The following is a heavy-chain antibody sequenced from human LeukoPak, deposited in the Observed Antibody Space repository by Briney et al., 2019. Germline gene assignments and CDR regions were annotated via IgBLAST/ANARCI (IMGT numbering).Heavy chain of an antibody. CDR3: ARLYGITIFGVVISDAFDI. CDR1: GASFSGYY. J-gene: IGHJ3*02. CDR2: IILSGST. D-gene: IGHD3-3*01. Sequence: SETLSPTCAVYGASFSGYYWSWIRQPPGKGLDWIGEIILSGSTNYKPSLKTRVTISVDTSKNQFPLQLSSVTAAETAVFYCARLYGITIFGVVISDAFDIWGQGTMVTVSS. V-gene: IGHV4-34*12.